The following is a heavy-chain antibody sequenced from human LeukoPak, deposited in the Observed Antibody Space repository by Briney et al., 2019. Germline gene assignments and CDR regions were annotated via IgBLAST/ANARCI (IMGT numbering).Heavy chain of an antibody. Sequence: PSETLSLTCTVSGGSISSGGYYWSWIRQHPGKGLEWIGYIYYSGGTYYNPSLKSRVTISVDTSKNQFSLKLSSVTAADTAVYYCARLRYTNVWYPFDSWGQGTLVSVSS. J-gene: IGHJ4*02. CDR2: IYYSGGT. D-gene: IGHD6-19*01. CDR3: ARLRYTNVWYPFDS. CDR1: GGSISSGGYY. V-gene: IGHV4-31*03.